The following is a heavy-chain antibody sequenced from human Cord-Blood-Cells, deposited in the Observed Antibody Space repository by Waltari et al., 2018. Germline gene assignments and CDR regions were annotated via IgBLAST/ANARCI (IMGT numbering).Heavy chain of an antibody. Sequence: QVQLVQSGAEVKQPGASVQVSCKASGYTFTSYGISWVRQAPGNWLEWMGWISAYNGNTNYEQKPQGRVTMTTDTSTSTAYMELRSLRSDDTAVYYCARERGDRDAFDSWGQGTMVTVSS. CDR1: GYTFTSYG. D-gene: IGHD3-10*01. V-gene: IGHV1-18*01. CDR2: ISAYNGNT. J-gene: IGHJ3*02. CDR3: ARERGDRDAFDS.